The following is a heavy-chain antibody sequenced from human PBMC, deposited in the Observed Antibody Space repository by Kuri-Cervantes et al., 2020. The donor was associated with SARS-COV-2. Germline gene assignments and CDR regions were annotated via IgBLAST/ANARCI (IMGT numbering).Heavy chain of an antibody. J-gene: IGHJ6*02. D-gene: IGHD3-22*01. CDR3: ARHYYDSSGYYVHYYYGMDV. Sequence: GSLRLSCTVSGGSISSSSYYWGWIRQPPGKGLEWIGSIYYTGNTYYSASLKSRVTISVDTSKNQFSLKLNSVTAADTAVYYCARHYYDSSGYYVHYYYGMDVWGQGTTVTVSS. CDR2: IYYTGNT. V-gene: IGHV4-39*01. CDR1: GGSISSSSYY.